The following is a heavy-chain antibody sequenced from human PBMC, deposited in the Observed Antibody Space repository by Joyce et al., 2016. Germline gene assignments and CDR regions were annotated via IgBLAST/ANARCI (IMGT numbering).Heavy chain of an antibody. CDR2: ISYDGIYK. J-gene: IGHJ4*02. CDR1: GLTLSNYG. D-gene: IGHD6-25*01. CDR3: AKILTATYSSGWFLDY. Sequence: QVQLVESGGGVVQPGRSLRLSCAASGLTLSNYGVHWVRPAPGKGLEWVAVISYDGIYKYYADAVKGRFTIARDNSKNTVFLEMNGLRTEDTAVYYCAKILTATYSSGWFLDYWGQGTLVTVSS. V-gene: IGHV3-30*18.